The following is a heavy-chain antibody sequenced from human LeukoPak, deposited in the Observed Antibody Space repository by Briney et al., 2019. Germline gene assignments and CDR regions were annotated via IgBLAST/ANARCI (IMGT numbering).Heavy chain of an antibody. CDR3: ARAPGTTHYYGKDV. J-gene: IGHJ6*02. CDR1: GFTFSSYD. Sequence: GGSLRLSCAASGFTFSSYDMHWVRQATGKGLEWVSAIGTAGDTYYPGSVKGRFTISRENAKNSLYLQMNSLRAGDTAVYYCARAPGTTHYYGKDVWGQGTTVTVSS. V-gene: IGHV3-13*01. D-gene: IGHD1-1*01. CDR2: IGTAGDT.